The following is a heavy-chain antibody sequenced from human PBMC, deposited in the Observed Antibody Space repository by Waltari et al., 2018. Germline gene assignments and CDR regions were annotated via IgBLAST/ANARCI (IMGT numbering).Heavy chain of an antibody. J-gene: IGHJ5*02. Sequence: QLQLQESGPGLVKPSETLSLTCTVSGGSISSSSYYWGWIRQPPGKGLEWIGSIYYSGSTDYNPSLKSRVTISVDTSKNQFSLKLSSVTAADTAVYYCAPSPNWNYGANWFDPWGQGTLVTVSS. CDR3: APSPNWNYGANWFDP. CDR1: GGSISSSSYY. CDR2: IYYSGST. V-gene: IGHV4-39*07. D-gene: IGHD1-7*01.